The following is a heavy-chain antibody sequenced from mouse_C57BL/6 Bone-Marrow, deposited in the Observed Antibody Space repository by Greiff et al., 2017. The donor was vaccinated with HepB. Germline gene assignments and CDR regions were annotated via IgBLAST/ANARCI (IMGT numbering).Heavy chain of an antibody. J-gene: IGHJ3*01. D-gene: IGHD2-4*01. CDR2: INPYNGGT. CDR3: ASLDYDYDQAWFAY. V-gene: IGHV1-19*01. CDR1: GYTFTDYY. Sequence: EVQRVESGPVLVKPGASVKMSCKASGYTFTDYYMNWVKQSHGKSLEWIGVINPYNGGTSYNQKFKGKATLTVDKSSSTAYMELNSLTYEDSAVYYCASLDYDYDQAWFAYWGQGTLVTVSA.